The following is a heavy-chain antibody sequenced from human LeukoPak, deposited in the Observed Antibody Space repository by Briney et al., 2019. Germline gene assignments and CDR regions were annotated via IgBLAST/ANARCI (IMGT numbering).Heavy chain of an antibody. CDR1: GYTFTSYY. V-gene: IGHV1-46*01. CDR3: ARDLHRGGYQGGAFDI. D-gene: IGHD5-12*01. J-gene: IGHJ3*02. Sequence: RASVKVSCKASGYTFTSYYMHWVRQAPGQGLEWMGIINPSGGSTSYAQKFQDRVTMTRDTSTSTVYMELSSLRSEDTAVYFCARDLHRGGYQGGAFDIWGQGTLVTVSS. CDR2: INPSGGST.